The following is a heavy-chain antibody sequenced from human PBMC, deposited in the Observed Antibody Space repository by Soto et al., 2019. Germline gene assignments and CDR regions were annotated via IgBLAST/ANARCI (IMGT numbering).Heavy chain of an antibody. V-gene: IGHV3-30*18. CDR2: ISYDGSNK. CDR1: GFTFSSYG. J-gene: IGHJ4*02. D-gene: IGHD6-6*01. CDR3: AKGRIAAPLIDY. Sequence: QVQLVESGGGVVQPGRSLRLSCAASGFTFSSYGMHWVRQAPGKGLEWVAVISYDGSNKYYADSVKGRFTISRDNSKNTLYLQMNSLRDEDTAVYYCAKGRIAAPLIDYWGQGTLVTVSS.